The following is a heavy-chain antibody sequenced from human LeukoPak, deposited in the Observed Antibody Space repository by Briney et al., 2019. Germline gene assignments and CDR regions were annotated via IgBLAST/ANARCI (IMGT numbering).Heavy chain of an antibody. J-gene: IGHJ5*02. CDR1: GFPFSNFL. CDR3: AKMGSPDYSYNWFDP. CDR2: ISSSGGST. D-gene: IGHD2-15*01. V-gene: IGHV3-23*01. Sequence: PGGSLRLSCAASGFPFSNFLMSWVRQAPGKGLEWVSGISSSGGSTYYADSVKGRFTISRDNSKNTLYLQMNSLRAEDTAVYHCAKMGSPDYSYNWFDPWGQGTLVTVSS.